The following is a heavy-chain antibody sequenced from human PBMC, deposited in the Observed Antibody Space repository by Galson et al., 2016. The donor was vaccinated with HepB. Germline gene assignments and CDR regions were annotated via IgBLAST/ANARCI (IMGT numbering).Heavy chain of an antibody. D-gene: IGHD3-3*01. CDR3: ARLTVFGVVILDS. CDR1: GGSINGYY. V-gene: IGHV4-59*01. Sequence: SETLSLTCTVSGGSINGYYWSWIRQPPGKGLEWIGDIYYSGGTNYNSSLKSRVTISVETSKNQFSLKLTSVTAADTAVYYCARLTVFGVVILDSWGQGTLVTVSS. J-gene: IGHJ5*01. CDR2: IYYSGGT.